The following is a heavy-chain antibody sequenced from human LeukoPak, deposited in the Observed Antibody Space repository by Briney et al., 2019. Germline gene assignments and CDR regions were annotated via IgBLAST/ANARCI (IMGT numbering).Heavy chain of an antibody. CDR2: ISYDGSNK. J-gene: IGHJ6*04. D-gene: IGHD3-10*02. CDR3: AKECSGSYYYYYYGMDV. Sequence: GRSLRLSCAASGFTFSNYGMHWVRQAPGKGLEWVAVISYDGSNKYYADSVKGRFTISRDNSKNTLYLQMNSLRAEDTAVYYCAKECSGSYYYYYYGMDVWGKGTTVTVSS. V-gene: IGHV3-30*18. CDR1: GFTFSNYG.